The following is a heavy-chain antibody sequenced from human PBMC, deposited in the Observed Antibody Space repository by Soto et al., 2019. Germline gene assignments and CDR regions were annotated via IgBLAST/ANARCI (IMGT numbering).Heavy chain of an antibody. D-gene: IGHD3-10*01. Sequence: QITLKESGPTLVKPTQTLTLTCTFSGFSLSTSGVGVGWIRQPPGKALEWLALIYWDDDKRYSPSLKSRLTITKDTSKNHVVLTMTNMDPVDTATYYCAHNRLGSGSYSWSFDLWGRGTLVTVSS. V-gene: IGHV2-5*02. J-gene: IGHJ2*01. CDR3: AHNRLGSGSYSWSFDL. CDR1: GFSLSTSGVG. CDR2: IYWDDDK.